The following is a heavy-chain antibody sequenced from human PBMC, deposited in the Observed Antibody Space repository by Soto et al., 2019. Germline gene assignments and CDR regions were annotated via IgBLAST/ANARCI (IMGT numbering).Heavy chain of an antibody. CDR2: IYYSGST. D-gene: IGHD6-19*01. CDR3: ERLGNKSGWFDY. CDR1: GGSISSSSYY. Sequence: QLQLQESGPGLVKPSETLSLTCTVSGGSISSSSYYWGWIRQPPGKGLGWIGSIYYSGSTSYNPSLKSRVTISVDTSKNQFSLKLSSVTAADTAVYYCERLGNKSGWFDYLGQGTLVTVSS. V-gene: IGHV4-39*01. J-gene: IGHJ4*02.